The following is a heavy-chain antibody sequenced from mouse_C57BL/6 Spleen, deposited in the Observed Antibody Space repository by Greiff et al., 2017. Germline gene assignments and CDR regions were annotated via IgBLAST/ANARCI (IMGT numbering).Heavy chain of an antibody. V-gene: IGHV2-9-1*01. Sequence: QVQLQQSGPGLVAPSQSLSITCTVSGFSLTSYAISWVRQPPGKGLEWLGVIWTGGGTNYNSALKSRLSISKDNSKSQVFLKMNSLQTDDTARYYCARNDYEEDYYAMDYWGQGTSVTVSS. J-gene: IGHJ4*01. CDR3: ARNDYEEDYYAMDY. CDR2: IWTGGGT. CDR1: GFSLTSYA. D-gene: IGHD2-4*01.